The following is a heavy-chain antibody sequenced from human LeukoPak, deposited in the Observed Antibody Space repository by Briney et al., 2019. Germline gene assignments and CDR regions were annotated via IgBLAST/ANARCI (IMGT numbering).Heavy chain of an antibody. Sequence: SETLSLTCTVSGGSISSSNWWSWVRQPPGKGLEWIGEIYHSGSTNYNPSLKSRVTISVDKSKNQLSLKLSSVTAADTAVYYCARVFGQLHDGFDYWGQGTLVTVSS. CDR3: ARVFGQLHDGFDY. CDR1: GGSISSSNW. V-gene: IGHV4-4*02. D-gene: IGHD1-7*01. J-gene: IGHJ4*02. CDR2: IYHSGST.